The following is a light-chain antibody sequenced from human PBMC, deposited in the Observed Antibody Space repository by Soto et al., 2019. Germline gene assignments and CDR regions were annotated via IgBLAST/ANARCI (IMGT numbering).Light chain of an antibody. CDR1: QGISSY. J-gene: IGKJ4*01. CDR2: AAS. V-gene: IGKV1-8*01. Sequence: AIRMTQSPSSLSASTGDRVTITCRASQGISSYLAWYQQQPGKAPKLLIYAASTLQSGVPSRFSGSGSGTDFTLTISCLQTEDLATYYCQQYYSYPLTFGGGTKVEIK. CDR3: QQYYSYPLT.